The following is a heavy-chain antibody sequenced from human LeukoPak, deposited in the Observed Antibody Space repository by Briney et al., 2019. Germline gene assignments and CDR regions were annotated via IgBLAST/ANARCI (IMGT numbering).Heavy chain of an antibody. CDR3: AGGVLPYYFDY. Sequence: GGSLRLSCAAPGFAVNSNYMSWVRQAPGKGLEWVSVIYSAGTTFYADSVKGRLSISRDNSKNTLYLHMDSLRAEDTAVYYCAGGVLPYYFDYWGQGTLVTVSA. D-gene: IGHD3-3*01. J-gene: IGHJ4*02. V-gene: IGHV3-66*01. CDR1: GFAVNSNY. CDR2: IYSAGTT.